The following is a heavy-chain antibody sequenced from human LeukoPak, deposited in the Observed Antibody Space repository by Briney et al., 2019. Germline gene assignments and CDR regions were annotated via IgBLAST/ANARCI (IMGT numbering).Heavy chain of an antibody. CDR3: VRGDMTTVTVQAEYFQH. J-gene: IGHJ1*01. CDR1: GFTFSGYA. CDR2: LSWNGGNE. D-gene: IGHD4-17*01. Sequence: GGSLRLSCAASGFTFSGYAMHWVRQAPGKGLEWVAVLSWNGGNEYYADSVKGRFVVSRDNSKSTLYLQMNTLITEDTAVYYCVRGDMTTVTVQAEYFQHWGRGTLVTVSS. V-gene: IGHV3-30*09.